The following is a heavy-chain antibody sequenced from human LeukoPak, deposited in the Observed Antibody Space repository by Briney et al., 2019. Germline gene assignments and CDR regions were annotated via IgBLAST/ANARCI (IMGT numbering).Heavy chain of an antibody. J-gene: IGHJ5*02. CDR2: IYYSGST. V-gene: IGHV4-39*06. Sequence: SETLSLTCTVSGGSISSSSYYWGWIRQPPGKGLEWIGSIYYSGSTYYNPSLKSRVTISVDTSKNQFPLKLSSVTAADTAVYYCARAIDPGTMVRGSNWFDPWGQGTLVTVSS. CDR1: GGSISSSSYY. D-gene: IGHD3-10*01. CDR3: ARAIDPGTMVRGSNWFDP.